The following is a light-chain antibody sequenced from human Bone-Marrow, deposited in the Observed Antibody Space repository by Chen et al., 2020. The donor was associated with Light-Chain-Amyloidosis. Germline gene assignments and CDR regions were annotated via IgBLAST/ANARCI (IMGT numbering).Light chain of an antibody. CDR2: EDD. J-gene: IGLJ3*02. CDR3: QSYQGSSQGV. V-gene: IGLV6-57*01. CDR1: SGSIATNY. Sequence: NFMLTQPPSVSESPRKTVIISCTRSSGSIATNYVQWYQPRPGSSPTTVIYEDDQRPSGVPDRVSGSIDRSSNSASLTISGLKTEDEADYYCQSYQGSSQGVFGGGNKLTVL.